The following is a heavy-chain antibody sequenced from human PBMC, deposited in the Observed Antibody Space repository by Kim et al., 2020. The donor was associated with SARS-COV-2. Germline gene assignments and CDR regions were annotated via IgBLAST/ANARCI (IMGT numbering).Heavy chain of an antibody. CDR1: GYTFTGYY. V-gene: IGHV1-2*02. CDR3: ARGGKSGSVVVAARDY. Sequence: ASVKVSCKASGYTFTGYYMHWVRQAPGQGLEWMGWINPNSGGTNYAQKFQGRVTMTRDTSISTAYMELSRLRSDDTAVYYCARGGKSGSVVVAARDYWGQGTLVTVSS. CDR2: INPNSGGT. D-gene: IGHD2-15*01. J-gene: IGHJ4*02.